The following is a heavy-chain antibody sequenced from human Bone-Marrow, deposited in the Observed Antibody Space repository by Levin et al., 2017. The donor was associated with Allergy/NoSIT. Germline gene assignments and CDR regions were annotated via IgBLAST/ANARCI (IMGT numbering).Heavy chain of an antibody. J-gene: IGHJ4*02. Sequence: PGGSLRLSCKASGSTFSSHFIHWVRQAPGQGLEWMGMINPSRGSTTNAQKFQGRVTMTRETSTSTVHTELSSLRAEDTAVYYCARGQSGNPDFDYWGQGTLVTVSS. D-gene: IGHD6-25*01. CDR1: GSTFSSHF. CDR2: INPSRGST. V-gene: IGHV1-46*01. CDR3: ARGQSGNPDFDY.